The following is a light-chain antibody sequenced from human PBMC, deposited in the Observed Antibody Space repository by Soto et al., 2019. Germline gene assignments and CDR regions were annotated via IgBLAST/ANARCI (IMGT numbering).Light chain of an antibody. CDR3: QQYSTYTWT. V-gene: IGKV1-5*03. CDR1: QTVSSW. Sequence: DIQMTQSPSTLSASVGDRVTITCRASQTVSSWLAWYQQKPGKAPKILIYKASGLESGVPSRFSGSGSGTEFTLTISSLQPDDFATYYCQQYSTYTWTFGQGTKVELK. J-gene: IGKJ1*01. CDR2: KAS.